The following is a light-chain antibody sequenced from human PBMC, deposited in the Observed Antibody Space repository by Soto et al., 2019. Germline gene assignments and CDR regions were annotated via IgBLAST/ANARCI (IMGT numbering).Light chain of an antibody. CDR1: STDVGGYNY. V-gene: IGLV2-14*01. CDR2: EVN. CDR3: GSYTSTDTTFV. J-gene: IGLJ1*01. Sequence: ALAQPSSVSGSPGQSITISCTGTSTDVGGYNYVSWYQHHPGKGPKLIIYEVNNRPSGVSDRFSGSKSGNKASLTISNLEAEDESDYYCGSYTSTDTTFVFGTGTKVTVL.